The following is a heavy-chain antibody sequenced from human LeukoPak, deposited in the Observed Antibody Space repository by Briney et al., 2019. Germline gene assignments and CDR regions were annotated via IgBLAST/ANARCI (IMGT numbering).Heavy chain of an antibody. CDR1: GFTFSDYY. D-gene: IGHD4-17*01. Sequence: PGGSLRLSCAASGFTFSDYYMSWIRQAPGKELEWVSYISSSGSTIYYADSVKGRFTISRDNSKNTLYLQMNSLRAEDTAVYYCARGGYSDDYGDSFDYWGQGTLVTVSS. J-gene: IGHJ4*02. V-gene: IGHV3-11*04. CDR2: ISSSGSTI. CDR3: ARGGYSDDYGDSFDY.